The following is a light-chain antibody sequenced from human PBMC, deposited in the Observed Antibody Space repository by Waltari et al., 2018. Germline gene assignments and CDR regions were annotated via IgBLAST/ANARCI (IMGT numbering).Light chain of an antibody. CDR3: QQRSNWPPDT. Sequence: VLTQSPATLSLSPGERATLSCRASQSVTTYLAWYQQKPGQAPRLLIYDASQRATGIPARFSGSGSGTDFTLTINSLEPEDFAVYYCQQRSNWPPDTFGGGTKVEIK. CDR2: DAS. CDR1: QSVTTY. V-gene: IGKV3-11*01. J-gene: IGKJ4*01.